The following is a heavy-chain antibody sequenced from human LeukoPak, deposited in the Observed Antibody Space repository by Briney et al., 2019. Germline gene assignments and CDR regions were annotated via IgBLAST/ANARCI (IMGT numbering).Heavy chain of an antibody. Sequence: GASVTVSCKASGYTFTDHYIHWVRLAPGQGLEWMGWMNPDSGDTNYAQKFKGRVTMTRDTSINTAYMDLSRLTSDDTAVYYCARVIEPWSGYYRENPFAAWGQATLVTVSS. CDR2: MNPDSGDT. V-gene: IGHV1-2*02. CDR3: ARVIEPWSGYYRENPFAA. CDR1: GYTFTDHY. J-gene: IGHJ5*02. D-gene: IGHD3-3*01.